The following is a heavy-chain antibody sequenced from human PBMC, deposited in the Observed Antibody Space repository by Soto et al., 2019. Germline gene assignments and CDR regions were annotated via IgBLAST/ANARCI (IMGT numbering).Heavy chain of an antibody. CDR2: IYSGGST. CDR3: ASSGYSYGYLGSVDY. CDR1: GFTVSSNY. J-gene: IGHJ4*02. V-gene: IGHV3-66*01. D-gene: IGHD5-18*01. Sequence: GGSLRLSCAASGFTVSSNYMSWVRQAPGKGLEWVSVIYSGGSTYYADSVKGRFTISRDNSKNTLYLQMNSLRAEDTAVYYCASSGYSYGYLGSVDYWGQRTLVTVSS.